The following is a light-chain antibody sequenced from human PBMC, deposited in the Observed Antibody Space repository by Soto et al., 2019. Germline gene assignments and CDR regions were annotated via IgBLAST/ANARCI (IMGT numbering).Light chain of an antibody. Sequence: QTVVTQEPSFSVSPGGTVTLTCGLTSGSVSTSNYPSWYQQTPGQTPRTLIYSTNFRSSGVPGRFSGSILGNKSALTITGAQADDESDYFCVLSLPRGVWEFGGGTKRTVL. CDR1: SGSVSTSNY. J-gene: IGLJ3*02. V-gene: IGLV8-61*01. CDR3: VLSLPRGVWE. CDR2: STN.